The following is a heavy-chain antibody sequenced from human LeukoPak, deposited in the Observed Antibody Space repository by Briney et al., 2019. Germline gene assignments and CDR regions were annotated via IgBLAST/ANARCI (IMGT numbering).Heavy chain of an antibody. CDR2: ISSSSSTI. D-gene: IGHD3-22*01. CDR1: GFTFSSYG. CDR3: AKDSDYYHSSGYYYAYFQH. V-gene: IGHV3-48*02. Sequence: SGGSLRLSCAASGFTFSSYGMHWVRQAPGKGLEWVSYISSSSSTIYYADSVKGRFTISRDNAKNSLYLQMNSLRDEDTAVYYCAKDSDYYHSSGYYYAYFQHWGQGTLVTVSS. J-gene: IGHJ1*01.